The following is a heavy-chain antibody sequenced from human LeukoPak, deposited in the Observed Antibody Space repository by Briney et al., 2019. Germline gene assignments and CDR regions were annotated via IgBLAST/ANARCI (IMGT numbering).Heavy chain of an antibody. Sequence: ASVKVSCKASGYTFTSYDLNWVRQAPGQGLEWMGWINPNSGGTNYAQKFQGRVTMTRDTSISTAYMELSRLRSDDTAVYYCAREGRGDSGSYWAIDYWGQGTLVTVSS. D-gene: IGHD1-26*01. CDR1: GYTFTSYD. CDR3: AREGRGDSGSYWAIDY. V-gene: IGHV1-2*02. J-gene: IGHJ4*02. CDR2: INPNSGGT.